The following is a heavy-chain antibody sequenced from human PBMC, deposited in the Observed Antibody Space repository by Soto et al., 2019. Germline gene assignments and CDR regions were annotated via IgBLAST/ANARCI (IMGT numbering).Heavy chain of an antibody. V-gene: IGHV1-18*01. CDR2: ISGYNART. D-gene: IGHD6-19*01. Sequence: QVQLVQSAAEVKKPGASVKVSCKASGYTFTSYGFTWVRQAPGQGLEWMGWISGYNARTKYAQTLQDRITMTIDTPTSTVYMEVRGLRSDDTAVYYCARDLLSSSSPAAFWGHGTLVTVSS. CDR3: ARDLLSSSSPAAF. CDR1: GYTFTSYG. J-gene: IGHJ4*01.